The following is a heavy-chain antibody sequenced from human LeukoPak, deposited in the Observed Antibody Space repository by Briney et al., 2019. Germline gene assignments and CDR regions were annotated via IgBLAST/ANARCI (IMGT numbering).Heavy chain of an antibody. J-gene: IGHJ4*02. V-gene: IGHV1-69*13. CDR3: ARESGAVAGTSGFDY. D-gene: IGHD6-19*01. CDR2: IIPIFGTA. CDR1: GGTFSSYA. Sequence: ASVTVSCTASGGTFSSYAISWVRQAPGRGLEWMGGIIPIFGTANYAQKFQGRVTITADESTSTAYMELSSLRSEDTAVYYCARESGAVAGTSGFDYWGQGTLVTVSS.